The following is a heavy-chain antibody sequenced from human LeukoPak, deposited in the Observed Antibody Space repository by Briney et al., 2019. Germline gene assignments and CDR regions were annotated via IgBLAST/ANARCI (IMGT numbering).Heavy chain of an antibody. CDR2: ISSSSTI. V-gene: IGHV3-48*01. D-gene: IGHD2-21*02. CDR1: GFTFSSYS. CDR3: AREVNRGGDFSAFQH. Sequence: PGGSLRLSCAASGFTFSSYSMNWVRQAPGKGLEWVSYISSSSTIYYADSVKGRFTISRDNAKNSLYLQMNSLRAEDTAVYYCAREVNRGGDFSAFQHWGQGTLVTVSS. J-gene: IGHJ1*01.